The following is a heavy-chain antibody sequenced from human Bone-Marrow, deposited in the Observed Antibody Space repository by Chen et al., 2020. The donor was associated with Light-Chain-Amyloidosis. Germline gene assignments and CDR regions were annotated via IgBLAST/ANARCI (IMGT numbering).Heavy chain of an antibody. Sequence: EVSLLESGGGLIQPGGSLRLSCAASGFTFNTYALSWVRQAPGKGLEWVSAISSGGGSTYYADSVNGRFTISRDNSRNTLYLQMNSLRVEDTAVYYCAKVWYASGTYFENWGQGTLVTVSS. CDR3: AKVWYASGTYFEN. V-gene: IGHV3-23*01. J-gene: IGHJ4*02. CDR1: GFTFNTYA. D-gene: IGHD1-26*01. CDR2: ISSGGGST.